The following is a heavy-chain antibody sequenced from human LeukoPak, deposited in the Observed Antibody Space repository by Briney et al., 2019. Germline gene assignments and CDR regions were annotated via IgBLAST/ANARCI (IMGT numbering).Heavy chain of an antibody. CDR3: ARGLDAAAGLANFDH. D-gene: IGHD6-25*01. Sequence: ASVKVSCKASGYTFSYFGINWVRPAPGQGLEWMGWISGYNGNTNSAQKFQGRLTMTTDAATSTVYMELRSLRSDDAAVYYCARGLDAAAGLANFDHWGQGTLVTVSS. CDR2: ISGYNGNT. V-gene: IGHV1-18*01. CDR1: GYTFSYFG. J-gene: IGHJ4*02.